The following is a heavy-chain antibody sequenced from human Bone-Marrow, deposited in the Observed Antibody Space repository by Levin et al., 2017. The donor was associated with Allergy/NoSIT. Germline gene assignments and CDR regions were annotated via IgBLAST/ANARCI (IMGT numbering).Heavy chain of an antibody. D-gene: IGHD1-26*01. V-gene: IGHV3-30-3*01. J-gene: IGHJ4*02. CDR2: ISYDGSNK. CDR1: GFTFSSYA. CDR3: ASPGGSYYAD. Sequence: PGGSLRLSCAASGFTFSSYAMHWVRQAPGKGLEWVAVISYDGSNKYYADSVKGRFTISRDNSKNTLYLQMNSLRAEDTAVYYCASPGGSYYADWGQGTLVTVSS.